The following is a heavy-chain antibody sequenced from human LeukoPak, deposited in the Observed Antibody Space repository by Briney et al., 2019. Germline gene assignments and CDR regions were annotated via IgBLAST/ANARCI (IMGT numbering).Heavy chain of an antibody. Sequence: GGSLRLSCAASGFTFSSYAMSWVRQAPGKGLEWVSAISGSGGSTYYADSVKGRFTISRDNSKNTLYLQMNSLRAEDTAVYYCAKDRGYGCSGGSCRFDPWGQGTLVTVSS. V-gene: IGHV3-23*01. CDR3: AKDRGYGCSGGSCRFDP. D-gene: IGHD2-15*01. J-gene: IGHJ5*02. CDR2: ISGSGGST. CDR1: GFTFSSYA.